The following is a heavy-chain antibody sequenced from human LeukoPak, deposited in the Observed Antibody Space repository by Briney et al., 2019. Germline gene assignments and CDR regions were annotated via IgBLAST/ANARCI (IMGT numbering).Heavy chain of an antibody. CDR2: ISGSDYRT. V-gene: IGHV3-23*01. D-gene: IGHD4-17*01. J-gene: IGHJ4*02. CDR3: AKHKESYGDSCFDDY. Sequence: GGSLRLSCAASGFTFSSYAMSWVRQAPGKGLEWVSVISGSDYRTNYADSVKGRFTISRDNFKNTPYLQMNSLRAEDTAVYYCAKHKESYGDSCFDDYWGQGTLVTVSS. CDR1: GFTFSSYA.